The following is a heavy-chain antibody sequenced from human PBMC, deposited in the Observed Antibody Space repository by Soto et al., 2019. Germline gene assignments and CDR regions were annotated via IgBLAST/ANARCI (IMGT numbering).Heavy chain of an antibody. CDR3: ARVTKSRDGYNINFDY. V-gene: IGHV4-59*01. J-gene: IGHJ4*02. Sequence: SETLSLTCTVSGGSISSYYWSWIRQPPGKGLEWIGYIYYSGSTNYNPSLKSRVTISVDTSKNQFSLKLSSVTAADTAVYYCARVTKSRDGYNINFDYWGQGNLVTVSS. CDR2: IYYSGST. CDR1: GGSISSYY. D-gene: IGHD5-12*01.